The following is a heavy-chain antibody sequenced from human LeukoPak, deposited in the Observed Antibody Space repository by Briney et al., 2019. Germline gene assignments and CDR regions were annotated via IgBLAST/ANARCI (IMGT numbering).Heavy chain of an antibody. CDR3: ARENYADSGGNDY. J-gene: IGHJ4*02. V-gene: IGHV3-21*01. Sequence: GGSLRLSCAASGFTFSSYAMSWVRQAPGKGLEWVSSISSSSSYIYYADSVKGRFTISRDNAKNSLYLQMNSLRAEDTAVYYCARENYADSGGNDYWGQGTLVTVSS. CDR1: GFTFSSYA. CDR2: ISSSSSYI. D-gene: IGHD4-17*01.